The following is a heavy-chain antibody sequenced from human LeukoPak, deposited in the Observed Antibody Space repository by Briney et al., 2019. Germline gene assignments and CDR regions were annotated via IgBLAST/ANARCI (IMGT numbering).Heavy chain of an antibody. D-gene: IGHD3-3*01. Sequence: PSQTLSLTCAVYGGSFSSYYWSWIRQPPGKGLEWIGEINHSGSTNYNPSLKSRVTISVDTSKNQFSLKLSSVTAADTAVYYCARGRLEYDFWSPADAFDIWGQGTMVTVSS. CDR1: GGSFSSYY. J-gene: IGHJ3*02. CDR3: ARGRLEYDFWSPADAFDI. V-gene: IGHV4-34*01. CDR2: INHSGST.